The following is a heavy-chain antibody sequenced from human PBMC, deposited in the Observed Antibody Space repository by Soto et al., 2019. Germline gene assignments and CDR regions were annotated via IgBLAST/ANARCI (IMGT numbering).Heavy chain of an antibody. CDR1: GGSISSGFYY. Sequence: SETLSLTCTVSGGSISSGFYYWSWIRQHPGEGLEWIGYISYSGSTYYNPSLKSRVAISVDTSKIQFSLKLSSVTAADTAVYYCARLGGYYQAFDSWGQGTLVTSPQ. J-gene: IGHJ4*02. CDR3: ARLGGYYQAFDS. V-gene: IGHV4-31*03. CDR2: ISYSGST. D-gene: IGHD3-22*01.